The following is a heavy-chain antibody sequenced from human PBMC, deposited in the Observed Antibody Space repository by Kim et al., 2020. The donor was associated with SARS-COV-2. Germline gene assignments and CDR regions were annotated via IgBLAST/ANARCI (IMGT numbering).Heavy chain of an antibody. CDR3: AKGAPAVRLTDY. Sequence: YADSWKGRFPISRENSKNTLYLQMDSLGAEDTAVYYCAKGAPAVRLTDYWGQGTLVTVSP. J-gene: IGHJ4*02. D-gene: IGHD1-26*01. V-gene: IGHV3-23*01.